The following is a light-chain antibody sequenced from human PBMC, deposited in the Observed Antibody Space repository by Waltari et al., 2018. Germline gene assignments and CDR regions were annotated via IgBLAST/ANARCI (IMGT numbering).Light chain of an antibody. CDR3: QQYEAFPVT. J-gene: IGKJ1*01. Sequence: ITCRASQSVNRWLAWYQQKPGKAPKLLISKASALQNGVAPRFRGGGSGTEFTLTISNLQPDDSSTYYCQQYEAFPVTFGHGTKVEIK. V-gene: IGKV1-5*03. CDR1: QSVNRW. CDR2: KAS.